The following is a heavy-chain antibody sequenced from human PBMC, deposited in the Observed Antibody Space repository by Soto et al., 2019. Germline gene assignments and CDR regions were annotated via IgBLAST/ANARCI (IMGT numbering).Heavy chain of an antibody. J-gene: IGHJ4*02. D-gene: IGHD3-9*01. CDR2: INHSGST. CDR3: ARVRFDWLLSLFDY. CDR1: GGSFSGYY. V-gene: IGHV4-34*01. Sequence: PSETLSLTCAVYGGSFSGYYWSWIRQPPGKGLEWIGEINHSGSTNYNPSLKSRVTISVDTSKNQFSLKLSSVTAADTAVYYCARVRFDWLLSLFDYWGQGTLVTVSS.